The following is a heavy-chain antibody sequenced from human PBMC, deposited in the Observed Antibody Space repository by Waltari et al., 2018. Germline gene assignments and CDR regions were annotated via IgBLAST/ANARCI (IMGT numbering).Heavy chain of an antibody. V-gene: IGHV4-34*01. J-gene: IGHJ4*02. Sequence: QVQLQQWGAGLLKPSETLSRTCAVYGGSFSGYYWSWIRQPPGKGLEWIGEINHSGRTNYNPTLKSRVTISVDTSKNQFSLKLSSVTAADTAVYYCARGGSYYAYYFDYWGQGTLVTVSS. CDR2: INHSGRT. D-gene: IGHD3-10*01. CDR1: GGSFSGYY. CDR3: ARGGSYYAYYFDY.